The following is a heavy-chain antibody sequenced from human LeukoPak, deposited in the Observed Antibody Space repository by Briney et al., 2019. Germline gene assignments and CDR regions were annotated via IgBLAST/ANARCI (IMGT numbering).Heavy chain of an antibody. J-gene: IGHJ4*02. V-gene: IGHV4-59*08. CDR2: IYYSGST. D-gene: IGHD3-16*02. CDR3: ARLRLGELSLYQYYFDY. CDR1: GGSISSYY. Sequence: SETLSLTCTVSGGSISSYYWSWIRQPPGKGLEWIGYIYYSGSTNYNPSLKSRVTISVDTSKNQFSLKLSSVTAADTAVYYCARLRLGELSLYQYYFDYWGQGTLVTVSS.